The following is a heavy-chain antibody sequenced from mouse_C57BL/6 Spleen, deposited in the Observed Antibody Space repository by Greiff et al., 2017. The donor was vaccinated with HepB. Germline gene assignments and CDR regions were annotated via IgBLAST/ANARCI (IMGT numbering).Heavy chain of an antibody. Sequence: DVKLVESGGGLVQPGGSLKLSCAASGFTFSDYYMYWVRQTPEKRLEWVAYISNGGGSTYYPDTVKGRFTISRDNAKNTLYLQMSRLKSEDTAMYYCARGSTTVVKDYAMDYWGQGTSVTVSS. V-gene: IGHV5-12*01. CDR1: GFTFSDYY. J-gene: IGHJ4*01. D-gene: IGHD1-1*01. CDR2: ISNGGGST. CDR3: ARGSTTVVKDYAMDY.